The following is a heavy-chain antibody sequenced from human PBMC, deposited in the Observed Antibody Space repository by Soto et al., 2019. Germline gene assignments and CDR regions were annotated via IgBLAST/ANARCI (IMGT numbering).Heavy chain of an antibody. CDR1: GFTFSSYG. V-gene: IGHV3-30*03. CDR3: ARSPYSVSYLAYFDY. Sequence: QVPLVESGGGVVQPGRSLRLSCAASGFTFSSYGMHWVRQAPGKGLEWVAVISYDGSNKYYADSVKGRFTISRDNSKNTLNLQMNSLRAEDTAVYYCARSPYSVSYLAYFDYWGQGTLVTVSS. CDR2: ISYDGSNK. D-gene: IGHD1-26*01. J-gene: IGHJ4*02.